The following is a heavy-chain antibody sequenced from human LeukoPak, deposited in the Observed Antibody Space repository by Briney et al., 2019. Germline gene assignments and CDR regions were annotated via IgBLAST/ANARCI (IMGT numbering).Heavy chain of an antibody. D-gene: IGHD1-26*01. V-gene: IGHV3-30-3*01. CDR3: ARDQWDPGYYFDY. Sequence: GMSLRLSCAASGFTFSSYAMHWVRQAPGKGLEWVAVISYDGSNKYYADSVKGRFTISRDNSKNTLYLQMNSLRAEDTAVYYCARDQWDPGYYFDYWGQGTLVTVSS. J-gene: IGHJ4*02. CDR1: GFTFSSYA. CDR2: ISYDGSNK.